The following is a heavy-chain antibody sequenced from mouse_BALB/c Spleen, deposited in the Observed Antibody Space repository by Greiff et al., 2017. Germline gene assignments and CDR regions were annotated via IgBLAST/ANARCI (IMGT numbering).Heavy chain of an antibody. CDR3: ARPTIYYAMDY. V-gene: IGHV4-1*02. CDR1: GFDFSRYW. CDR2: INPDSSTI. Sequence: DVKLVESGGGLVQPGGSLKLSCAASGFDFSRYWMSWVRQAPGKGLEWIGEINPDSSTINYTPSLKDKFIISRDNAKNTLYLQMSKVRSEDTALYYCARPTIYYAMDYWGQGTSVTVSS. J-gene: IGHJ4*01.